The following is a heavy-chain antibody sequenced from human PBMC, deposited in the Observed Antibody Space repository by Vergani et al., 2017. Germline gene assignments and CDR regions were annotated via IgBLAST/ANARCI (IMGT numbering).Heavy chain of an antibody. J-gene: IGHJ4*02. CDR1: GYVLSDFG. CDR3: ARDGSYSSGRMPW. V-gene: IGHV1-18*01. Sequence: QAQLVQSGAAVKKPGASVKVSCKTSGYVLSDFGFSWVRQAPGQGLEWMGWISAFTGDTNYAQKFQGRVTMTTDRSTSTAYMELRSLRSEDTAVYYCARDGSYSSGRMPWWGQGTLVTVSS. CDR2: ISAFTGDT. D-gene: IGHD2-15*01.